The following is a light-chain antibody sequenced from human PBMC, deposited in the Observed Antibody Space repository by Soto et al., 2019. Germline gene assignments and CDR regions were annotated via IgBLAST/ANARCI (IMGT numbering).Light chain of an antibody. CDR1: QSISSN. CDR3: QQYNNWPCT. Sequence: EIVMTQSPATLSVSPGERATLSCRASQSISSNFAWYQQKPGQAPRLLIYGASTRATGIQATFSGSGSGTEFTLTISSLLSEDFAVYSCQQYNNWPCTFGPGTKVDIK. J-gene: IGKJ3*01. CDR2: GAS. V-gene: IGKV3-15*01.